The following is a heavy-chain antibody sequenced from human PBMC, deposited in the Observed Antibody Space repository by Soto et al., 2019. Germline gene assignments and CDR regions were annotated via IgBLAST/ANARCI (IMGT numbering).Heavy chain of an antibody. Sequence: SETLSLTCAVYGGSFSGYYWSWIRQVPGKGLEWIGHIYVTGAVDYNPSLRGRITISQDTSERQFSLNLRLVTAAHTAVYYCARLRIATNNYKWFDPWGQGTLVTVSS. CDR1: GGSFSGYY. V-gene: IGHV4-34*09. D-gene: IGHD2-21*01. CDR2: IYVTGAV. J-gene: IGHJ5*02. CDR3: ARLRIATNNYKWFDP.